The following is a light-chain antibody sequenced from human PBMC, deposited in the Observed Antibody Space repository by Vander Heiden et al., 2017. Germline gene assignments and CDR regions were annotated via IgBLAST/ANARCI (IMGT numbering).Light chain of an antibody. J-gene: IGLJ1*01. V-gene: IGLV2-8*01. CDR3: SSFAGFNNYV. Sequence: QSALTQPPSASGSPGRSVTIPCTGTSSDVGGYNYVSWYQQHPGKAPKVVIYEVSQRPSGVPDRFSGSKSANTASLTVSGLQAEDEADYYCSSFAGFNNYVFGTGTKVTVL. CDR2: EVS. CDR1: SSDVGGYNY.